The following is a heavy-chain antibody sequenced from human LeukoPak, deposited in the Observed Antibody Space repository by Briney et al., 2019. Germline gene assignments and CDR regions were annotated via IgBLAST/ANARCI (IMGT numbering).Heavy chain of an antibody. CDR1: GFTFSNAW. CDR3: TTSRGPIVVVPAAIGGEAFDI. D-gene: IGHD2-2*01. Sequence: GGSLRLSCAASGFTFSNAWMSWVRQAPGKGLECVGRIKSKTDGGTTDYAAPVKGRFTISRDDSKNTLYLQMNSLKTEDTAVYYCTTSRGPIVVVPAAIGGEAFDIWGQGTMVTVSS. J-gene: IGHJ3*02. CDR2: IKSKTDGGTT. V-gene: IGHV3-15*01.